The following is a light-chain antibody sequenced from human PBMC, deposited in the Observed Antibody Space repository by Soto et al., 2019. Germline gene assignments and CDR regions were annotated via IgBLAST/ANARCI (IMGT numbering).Light chain of an antibody. J-gene: IGKJ4*01. V-gene: IGKV1-5*03. Sequence: IQIAQSPSTLSESVGVRATITCRASQSISSWLAWYTQKPGKAPKLLVYKASSLESGVPSRFSGSGSGTEFALTISSLQPDDFATYYGQQYNSYPLTSGGGTKLEVK. CDR2: KAS. CDR3: QQYNSYPLT. CDR1: QSISSW.